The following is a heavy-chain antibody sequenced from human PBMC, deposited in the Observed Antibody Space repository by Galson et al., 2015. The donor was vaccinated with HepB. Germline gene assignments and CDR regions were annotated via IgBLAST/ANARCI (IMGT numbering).Heavy chain of an antibody. CDR2: MRNDGSNE. V-gene: IGHV3-33*01. Sequence: SLRLSCAASGFTFSTYGMHWVRQAPGKGLEWVAVMRNDGSNEYYADSVKGRFTISRDNSKNTLYLQMNSLRAEDTAVYYCARGTKRGVAHDAFDIWGQGTMVTVSS. CDR1: GFTFSTYG. D-gene: IGHD2-15*01. CDR3: ARGTKRGVAHDAFDI. J-gene: IGHJ3*02.